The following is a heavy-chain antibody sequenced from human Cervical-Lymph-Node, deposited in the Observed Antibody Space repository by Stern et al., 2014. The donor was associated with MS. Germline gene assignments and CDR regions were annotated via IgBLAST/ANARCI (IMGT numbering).Heavy chain of an antibody. D-gene: IGHD2-15*01. CDR1: GGSFTNYY. CDR3: ARVDDCSGGTCFSTSWFDP. CDR2: IYQDGST. Sequence: VQLVESGPGLVKPSETLSLTCTVSGGSFTNYYWSWIRQPPGKGLEWIGYIYQDGSTKYNPSLKSRVTISLPTSKKQFSLRLTSVTAADTAVYYCARVDDCSGGTCFSTSWFDPWGQGTLVTVSS. V-gene: IGHV4-59*01. J-gene: IGHJ5*02.